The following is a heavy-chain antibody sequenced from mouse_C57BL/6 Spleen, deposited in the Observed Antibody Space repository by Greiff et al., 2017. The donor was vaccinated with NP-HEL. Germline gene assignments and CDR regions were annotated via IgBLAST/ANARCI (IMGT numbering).Heavy chain of an antibody. CDR2: INPSSGYT. Sequence: VQLQQSGAELAKPGASVKLSCKASGYTFTSYWMHWVKQRPGQGLEWIGYINPSSGYTKYNQKFKDKATLTADKSSSTAYMQLSSLTYEDSAVYYCARSDDGYYVEFADWGQGTLVTVSA. CDR1: GYTFTSYW. V-gene: IGHV1-7*01. CDR3: ARSDDGYYVEFAD. D-gene: IGHD2-3*01. J-gene: IGHJ3*01.